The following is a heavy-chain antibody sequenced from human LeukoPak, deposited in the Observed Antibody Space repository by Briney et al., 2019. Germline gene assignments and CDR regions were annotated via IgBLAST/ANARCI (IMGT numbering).Heavy chain of an antibody. CDR2: ISAYNGNT. CDR1: GYTFTSYG. D-gene: IGHD6-19*01. J-gene: IGHJ4*02. CDR3: ARDSVGYSSGWYPFDY. V-gene: IGHV1-18*01. Sequence: ASVKVSCKASGYTFTSYGISWVRQAPGQGLEWMGWISAYNGNTNYAQKLQGGVTMTTDTSTSTAYMELRSLRSDDTAVYYCARDSVGYSSGWYPFDYWGQGTLVTVSS.